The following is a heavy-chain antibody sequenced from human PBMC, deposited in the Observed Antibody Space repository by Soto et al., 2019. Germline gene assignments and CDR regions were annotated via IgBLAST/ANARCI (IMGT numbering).Heavy chain of an antibody. CDR3: ASLLRFLEWLPRKPYYYYGMDV. V-gene: IGHV1-69*13. CDR1: GGTFSSYA. J-gene: IGHJ6*02. D-gene: IGHD3-3*01. Sequence: GASVKVSCKASGGTFSSYAISWVRQAPGQGLEWMGGIIPIFGTANYAQKFQGRVTITADESTSTAYMELSSLRSEDTAVYYCASLLRFLEWLPRKPYYYYGMDVWGQGTTVNVSS. CDR2: IIPIFGTA.